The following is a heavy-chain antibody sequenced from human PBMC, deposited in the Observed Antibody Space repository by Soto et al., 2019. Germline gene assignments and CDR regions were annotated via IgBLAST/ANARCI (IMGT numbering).Heavy chain of an antibody. D-gene: IGHD2-15*01. CDR2: TSYDGRNK. CDR3: AKESSPPYCGGGSCYLGVWGY. V-gene: IGHV3-30*18. J-gene: IGHJ4*02. Sequence: QVQLVESGGDVVQPGGSLRLSCAGSGFTFTNYGMHWVRQAPGKGLEWVALTSYDGRNKYYADSVKGRFSISRDNSKNMLYLQMNSLRAEDTAVYYCAKESSPPYCGGGSCYLGVWGYWGQGTLVTVSS. CDR1: GFTFTNYG.